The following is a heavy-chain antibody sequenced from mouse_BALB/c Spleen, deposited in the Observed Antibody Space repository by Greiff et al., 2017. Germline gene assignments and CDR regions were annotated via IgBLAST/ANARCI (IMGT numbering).Heavy chain of an antibody. Sequence: VQLQQSGAELVQPGASVKLSCTASGFNINDTYMHWVKQRPEQGLEWIGRIDPANGNTKYDPKFQGKATITADTSSNTAYLQLSSLTSEDTDVYYCASASFYFDYWGQGTTLTVSS. CDR1: GFNINDTY. V-gene: IGHV14-3*02. D-gene: IGHD6-2*01. CDR2: IDPANGNT. CDR3: ASASFYFDY. J-gene: IGHJ2*01.